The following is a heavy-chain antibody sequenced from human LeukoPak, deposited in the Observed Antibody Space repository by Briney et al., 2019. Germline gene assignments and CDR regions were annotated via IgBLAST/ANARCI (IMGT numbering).Heavy chain of an antibody. CDR1: GFSLSSYW. D-gene: IGHD6-13*01. CDR3: AKAATGTRNAFDI. V-gene: IGHV3-74*01. CDR2: VNGDGSST. J-gene: IGHJ3*02. Sequence: PGGSLRLSCTASGFSLSSYWMHWVRQAPGKGLVWVSRVNGDGSSTNYADSVKGRFTISRDNAKSTLYLQMNSLRAEDTAVYYCAKAATGTRNAFDIWGQGTMVTVSS.